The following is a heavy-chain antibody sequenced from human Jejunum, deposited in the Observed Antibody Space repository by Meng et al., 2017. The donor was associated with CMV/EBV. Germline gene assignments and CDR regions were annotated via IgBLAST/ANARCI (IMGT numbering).Heavy chain of an antibody. CDR3: ASDRPFSGTYLTDAFNV. D-gene: IGHD1-26*01. J-gene: IGHJ3*01. Sequence: TYYGGGVRQSPGKGLEYIGSIYSSGNTHYNPALQSRVFISIDTSKNQFSLTLTSVTAADTALYYCASDRPFSGTYLTDAFNVWGPGTMVTVSS. CDR2: IYSSGNT. CDR1: TYY. V-gene: IGHV4-39*07.